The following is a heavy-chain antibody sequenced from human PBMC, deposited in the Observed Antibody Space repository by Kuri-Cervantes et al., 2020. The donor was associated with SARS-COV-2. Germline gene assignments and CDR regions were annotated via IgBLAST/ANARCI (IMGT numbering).Heavy chain of an antibody. D-gene: IGHD3-3*01. Sequence: ASVKVSCKASGYTFTDYYINWVRLAPGQGLEWMGWINPNSGGTDYAQRYQGWATMTRDTSTRTAFMELNRLTSDDTAVYFCARGGKHHHILRFLESFHFDSWGQGTLVTDSS. CDR3: ARGGKHHHILRFLESFHFDS. CDR2: INPNSGGT. V-gene: IGHV1-2*04. J-gene: IGHJ4*02. CDR1: GYTFTDYY.